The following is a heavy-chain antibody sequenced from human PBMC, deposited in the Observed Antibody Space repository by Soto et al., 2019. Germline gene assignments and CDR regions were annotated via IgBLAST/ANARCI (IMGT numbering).Heavy chain of an antibody. J-gene: IGHJ4*02. CDR1: GFLFPNAW. D-gene: IGHD2-15*01. V-gene: IGHV3-15*01. Sequence: VQLVESGGGLVQPGGSLRLSCAGSGFLFPNAWMSWFRQAPGKGLEWVGHIKNKGDGGTADHAAAVKGRFVISRDDSERMVFLQMNSLKVEDTAVYYCATMGLYCSGGSCYSDNWGQGALVTVSS. CDR2: IKNKGDGGTA. CDR3: ATMGLYCSGGSCYSDN.